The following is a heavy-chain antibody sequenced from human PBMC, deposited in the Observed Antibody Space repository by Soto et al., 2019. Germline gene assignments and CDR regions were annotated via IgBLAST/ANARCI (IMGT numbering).Heavy chain of an antibody. CDR3: AAELYESGDCCHFDY. J-gene: IGHJ4*02. V-gene: IGHV1-3*01. D-gene: IGHD2-21*02. CDR1: GYTFTSYA. Sequence: ASVKVSCTASGYTFTSYAMHWVRQAPGQRLEWMGWINAGNGNTKYSQKFQGRVTITRDTSASTAYMELSSLGSEDTAVYYCAAELYESGDCCHFDYWGQGTLVTVSS. CDR2: INAGNGNT.